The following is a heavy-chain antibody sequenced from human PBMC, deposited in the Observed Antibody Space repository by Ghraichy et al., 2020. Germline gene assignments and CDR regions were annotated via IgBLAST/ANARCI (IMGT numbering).Heavy chain of an antibody. V-gene: IGHV3-23*01. J-gene: IGHJ6*02. D-gene: IGHD3-3*01. Sequence: GGSLRLSCAASGFTLSSYAMSWVRQAPGKGLEWVSTISGSGGSTYYADSVKGRFTISRDIPKNALYLQMNSLRADDTAAYYCAKDEPRRRIFGVVSSNFYSYGMDVWGQGTTVTVSS. CDR3: AKDEPRRRIFGVVSSNFYSYGMDV. CDR2: ISGSGGST. CDR1: GFTLSSYA.